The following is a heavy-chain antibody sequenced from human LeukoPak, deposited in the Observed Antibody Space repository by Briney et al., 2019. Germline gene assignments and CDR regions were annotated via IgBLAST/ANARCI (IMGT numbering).Heavy chain of an antibody. CDR1: GGSISSYY. Sequence: SETLSLTCTVSGGSISSYYWSWIRQPPGKGLEWIGYIYYSGSTNYNPSLKSRVTILVDTSKNQFSLKLNSVTAADTAVYYCARGLGIPATATHFDYWGQGTLVTVSS. V-gene: IGHV4-59*12. D-gene: IGHD2-15*01. J-gene: IGHJ4*02. CDR2: IYYSGST. CDR3: ARGLGIPATATHFDY.